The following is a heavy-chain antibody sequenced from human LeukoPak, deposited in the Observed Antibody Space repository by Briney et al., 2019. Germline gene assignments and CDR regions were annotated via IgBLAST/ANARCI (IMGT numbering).Heavy chain of an antibody. CDR3: ARGVAFDI. J-gene: IGHJ3*02. CDR1: GGFFSGYY. V-gene: IGHV4-34*01. Sequence: PSETLSLTCAVYGGFFSGYYWSWIRQPPGKGLEWIGEINHSGSTNYNPSLKSRVTISVDTSKNQFSLKLSSVTAADTAVYYCARGVAFDIWGQGTMVTVSS. CDR2: INHSGST.